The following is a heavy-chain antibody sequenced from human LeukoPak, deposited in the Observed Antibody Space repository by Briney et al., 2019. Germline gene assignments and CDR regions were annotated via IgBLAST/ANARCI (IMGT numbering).Heavy chain of an antibody. Sequence: RASVKVSCKASGYTFTSYGITWVRQAPGQGLEWMGWISAYNGNTKYPQKLQGRVTMTTDTSTSTAYMELRSLRSDDTAVYYCARGPIIDIVIVPAADDYYYMDVWGKGTTVTVSS. D-gene: IGHD2-2*01. CDR3: ARGPIIDIVIVPAADDYYYMDV. J-gene: IGHJ6*03. CDR2: ISAYNGNT. V-gene: IGHV1-18*01. CDR1: GYTFTSYG.